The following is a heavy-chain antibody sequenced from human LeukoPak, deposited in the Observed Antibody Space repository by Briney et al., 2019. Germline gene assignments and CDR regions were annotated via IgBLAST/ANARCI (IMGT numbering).Heavy chain of an antibody. Sequence: TGGSLRLSCVASGFTFSNYWMTWVRQAPGKGLEWLANIKQDGSEKYYVDSVKGRFTSSRDNTKNSLYLQMDSLRDGDTAVYYCARDDTSSWYQEYWGQGTLVTVSS. D-gene: IGHD6-13*01. CDR3: ARDDTSSWYQEY. J-gene: IGHJ4*02. CDR2: IKQDGSEK. CDR1: GFTFSNYW. V-gene: IGHV3-7*01.